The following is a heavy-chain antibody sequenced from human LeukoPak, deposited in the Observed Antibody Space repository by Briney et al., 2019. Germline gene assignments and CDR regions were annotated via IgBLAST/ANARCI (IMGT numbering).Heavy chain of an antibody. CDR2: IHDSGGT. D-gene: IGHD3-22*01. V-gene: IGHV4-59*01. J-gene: IGHJ4*02. CDR3: ARDWDDSSGRLFDY. CDR1: GGPISSYY. Sequence: SETLSLTCTVSGGPISSYYWSRIRQPPGKGLEWIGYIHDSGGTSYNPSLKSRVTISVDTSKNHFSLKLSSVTAADTAVYYCARDWDDSSGRLFDYWGQGTLVSVSS.